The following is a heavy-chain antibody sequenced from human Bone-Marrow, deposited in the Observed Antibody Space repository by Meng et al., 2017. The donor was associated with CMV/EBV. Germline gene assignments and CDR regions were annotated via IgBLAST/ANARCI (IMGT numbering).Heavy chain of an antibody. V-gene: IGHV3-30-3*01. CDR1: GFTFSNAW. CDR2: ISYDGSNK. J-gene: IGHJ6*02. D-gene: IGHD6-13*01. CDR3: ARMQQLVRNYYGMDV. Sequence: GGSLRLSCAASGFTFSNAWMSWVRQAPGKGLEWVAVISYDGSNKYYADSVKGRFTISRDNSKNTLYLQMNSLRAEDTAVYYCARMQQLVRNYYGMDVWGQGTTVTVAS.